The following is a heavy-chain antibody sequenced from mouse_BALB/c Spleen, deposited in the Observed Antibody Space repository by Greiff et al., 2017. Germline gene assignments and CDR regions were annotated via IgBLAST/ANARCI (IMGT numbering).Heavy chain of an antibody. CDR3: AREGITTVVDNYAMDY. D-gene: IGHD1-1*01. Sequence: VQLQQSGAELVRPGSSVKISCKASGYAFSSYWMNWVKQRPGQGLEWIGQIYPGDGDTNYNGKFKGKATLTADKSSSTAYMQLSSLTSEDSAVYFCAREGITTVVDNYAMDYWGQGTSVTVSS. V-gene: IGHV1-80*01. CDR2: IYPGDGDT. CDR1: GYAFSSYW. J-gene: IGHJ4*01.